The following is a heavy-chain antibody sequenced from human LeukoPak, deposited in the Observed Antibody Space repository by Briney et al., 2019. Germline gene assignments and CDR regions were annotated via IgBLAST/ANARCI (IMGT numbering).Heavy chain of an antibody. D-gene: IGHD3-9*01. Sequence: PGGPLRLSCAASGFTFSSYAMSWVRQAPGKGLEWVSAISASGGSTYYADSVKGRFTISRDNSKNTLYLQMNSLRAEDTAVYYCAKDQYDVLTGYYFGTPDYWGQGTLVTVSS. CDR2: ISASGGST. V-gene: IGHV3-23*01. CDR1: GFTFSSYA. CDR3: AKDQYDVLTGYYFGTPDY. J-gene: IGHJ4*02.